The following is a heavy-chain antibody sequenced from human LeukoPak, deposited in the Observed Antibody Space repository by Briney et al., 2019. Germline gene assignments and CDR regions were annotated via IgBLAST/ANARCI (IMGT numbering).Heavy chain of an antibody. CDR1: GGSFSGYY. CDR2: INHSGST. CDR3: ARLRGAKFDP. D-gene: IGHD4-17*01. J-gene: IGHJ5*02. Sequence: SETLSLTCAVYGGSFSGYYWSWSRQPPGKGLEWIGEINHSGSTNYNPSLKSRVTISVDTSKNQFSLKLSSVTAADTAVYYCARLRGAKFDPWGQGTLVTVSS. V-gene: IGHV4-34*01.